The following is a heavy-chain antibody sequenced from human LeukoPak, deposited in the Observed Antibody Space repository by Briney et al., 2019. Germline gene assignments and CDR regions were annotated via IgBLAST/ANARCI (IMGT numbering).Heavy chain of an antibody. J-gene: IGHJ5*02. CDR1: GYTFTSYD. V-gene: IGHV1-8*01. CDR2: MNPNSGNT. Sequence: ASVRVSCKASGYTFTSYDINCVRQAPGQGLEWMGWMNPNSGNTGYAQKFQGRVTMTRNTSISTAYMELSSLRSEDTAVYYCAREESQQLVPSWGQGTLVTVSS. D-gene: IGHD6-13*01. CDR3: AREESQQLVPS.